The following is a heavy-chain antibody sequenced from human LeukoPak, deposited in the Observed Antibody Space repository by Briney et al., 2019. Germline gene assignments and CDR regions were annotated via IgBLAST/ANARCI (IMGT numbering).Heavy chain of an antibody. Sequence: GGSLRLSCAASGFTFSSYWMHWVRQAPGKGLVWVSRINSDGSSTSYADSVKGRFTLSRDNAENTLYLRMNSLRAEDTAVYYCARWGTALDGFDYWGQGTLVTVAS. V-gene: IGHV3-74*01. CDR3: ARWGTALDGFDY. J-gene: IGHJ4*02. CDR1: GFTFSSYW. CDR2: INSDGSST. D-gene: IGHD5-18*01.